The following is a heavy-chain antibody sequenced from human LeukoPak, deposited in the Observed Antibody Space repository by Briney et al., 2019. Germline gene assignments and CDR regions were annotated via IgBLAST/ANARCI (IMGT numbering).Heavy chain of an antibody. Sequence: GGSLRLSCAASGFTFSNYAMSWVRQAPGKGLEWVSVIYSGGSTYYADSVKGRFTISRDNSKNTLYLQMNSLRAEDTAVYYCAMYYYGSGSYPNDAFDIWGQGTMVTVSS. V-gene: IGHV3-66*01. D-gene: IGHD3-10*01. CDR2: IYSGGST. J-gene: IGHJ3*02. CDR1: GFTFSNYA. CDR3: AMYYYGSGSYPNDAFDI.